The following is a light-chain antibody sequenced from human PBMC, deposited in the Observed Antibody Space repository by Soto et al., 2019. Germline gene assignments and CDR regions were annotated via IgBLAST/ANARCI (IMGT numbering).Light chain of an antibody. CDR1: QRINIW. Sequence: DIQMTQSPSTLSASVGDRVTITCRASQRINIWLAWYQQKPGKAPKLLIYETSSLEGGVPSRFSGSGSGTEFTLTISSLQPDDFATYYCQLYGTSSWTFXHGTKVDIK. CDR3: QLYGTSSWT. CDR2: ETS. V-gene: IGKV1-5*01. J-gene: IGKJ1*01.